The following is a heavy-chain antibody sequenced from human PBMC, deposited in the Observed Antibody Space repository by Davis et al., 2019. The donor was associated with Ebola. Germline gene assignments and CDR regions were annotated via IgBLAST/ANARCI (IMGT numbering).Heavy chain of an antibody. CDR1: GGTFSSYA. CDR3: AALGDDSSPYYFDY. D-gene: IGHD3-22*01. V-gene: IGHV1-58*02. CDR2: IVVGSGNT. J-gene: IGHJ4*02. Sequence: SVKVSCKASGGTFSSYAISWVRQAPGQGLEWIGWIVVGSGNTNYAQKFQERVTITRDMSTSTAYMELSSLRSEDTAVYYCAALGDDSSPYYFDYWGQGTLVTVSS.